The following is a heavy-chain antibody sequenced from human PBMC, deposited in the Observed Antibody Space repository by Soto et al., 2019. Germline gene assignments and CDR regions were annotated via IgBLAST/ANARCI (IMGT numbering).Heavy chain of an antibody. Sequence: PGGSLRLSCAASGFTFTDYYMSWIRQAPGKGLEWVSSISGSSGYTSYADSVRGRFTISRDNANNSLYLHMNSLRAEDTAAYYCARVAGYGDYRFDYWGQGTLVTVSS. V-gene: IGHV3-11*06. D-gene: IGHD4-17*01. CDR1: GFTFTDYY. J-gene: IGHJ4*02. CDR2: ISGSSGYT. CDR3: ARVAGYGDYRFDY.